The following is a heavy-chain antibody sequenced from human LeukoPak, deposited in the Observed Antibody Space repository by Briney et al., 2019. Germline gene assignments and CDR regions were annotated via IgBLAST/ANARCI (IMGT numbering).Heavy chain of an antibody. CDR3: ARDHEVRNHPDYGSGSYNND. CDR1: GFTFSSYA. V-gene: IGHV3-30-3*01. CDR2: ISYDGSNK. J-gene: IGHJ4*02. D-gene: IGHD3-10*01. Sequence: GRSLRLSCAASGFTFSSYAMHWVRQAPGKGLEWVAVISYDGSNKYYADSVKGRFTISRDNSKNTLYLQMNSLRAEDTAVYYCARDHEVRNHPDYGSGSYNNDWGQGTLVTVSS.